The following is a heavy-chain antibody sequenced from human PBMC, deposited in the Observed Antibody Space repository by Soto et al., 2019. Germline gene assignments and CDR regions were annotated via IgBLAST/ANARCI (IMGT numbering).Heavy chain of an antibody. CDR3: ARTDSSSYKRHYYYGMGV. V-gene: IGHV4-59*01. CDR2: IYYSGST. CDR1: GGTIGSYY. J-gene: IGHJ6*02. Sequence: PSEPMSHSCTVSGGTIGSYYWRLIRHPQGKGLEWIGYIYYSGSTNYNPSLKSRVTISVDTSKNQFSLKLSSVTAADTAVYYCARTDSSSYKRHYYYGMGVWGQGPTVTVSS. D-gene: IGHD6-13*01.